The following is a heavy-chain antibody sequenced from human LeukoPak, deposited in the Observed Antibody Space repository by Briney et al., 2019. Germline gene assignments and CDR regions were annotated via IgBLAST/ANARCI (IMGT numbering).Heavy chain of an antibody. CDR1: GFTLSDYY. V-gene: IGHV3-11*04. D-gene: IGHD5-18*01. CDR3: ARVGYSYGANFDY. CDR2: ITSGDSTI. J-gene: IGHJ4*02. Sequence: GGSLRLSCSASGFTLSDYYMSWIRQAPGKGLEWVSYITSGDSTIYYADSVKVRFTISRDNAKESLYLQMNSLRAEDTAVYYCARVGYSYGANFDYWGQGTLVTVSS.